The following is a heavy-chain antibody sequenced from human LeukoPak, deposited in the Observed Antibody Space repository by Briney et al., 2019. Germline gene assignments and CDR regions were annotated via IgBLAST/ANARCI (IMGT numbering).Heavy chain of an antibody. Sequence: SETLSLTCTVSGYSISSGYYWGWIRQPPGKGLEWIGSIYHSGSTYYNPSLKSRVTISVDTSKNQFSLKLSSVTAADTAVYYCARDRTTIFGVVITVPFDYWGQGTLVTVSS. CDR1: GYSISSGYY. CDR3: ARDRTTIFGVVITVPFDY. D-gene: IGHD3-3*01. J-gene: IGHJ4*02. V-gene: IGHV4-38-2*02. CDR2: IYHSGST.